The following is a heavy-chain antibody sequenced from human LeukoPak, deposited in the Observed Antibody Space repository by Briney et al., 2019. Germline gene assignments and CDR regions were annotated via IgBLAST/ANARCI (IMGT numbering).Heavy chain of an antibody. CDR3: AKPTYYDILTGQETEYYFDY. Sequence: PGGSLRLSCAASGFTFSSYAMSWVRQAPGKGLEWVSAISGSGGSTYYADSVKGRFTISRDNSKNTLYLQRNSLRAEDTAVYYCAKPTYYDILTGQETEYYFDYWGQGTLVTVSS. CDR2: ISGSGGST. D-gene: IGHD3-9*01. J-gene: IGHJ4*02. V-gene: IGHV3-23*01. CDR1: GFTFSSYA.